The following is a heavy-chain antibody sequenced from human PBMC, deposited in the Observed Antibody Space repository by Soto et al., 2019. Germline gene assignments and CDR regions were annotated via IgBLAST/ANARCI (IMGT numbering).Heavy chain of an antibody. J-gene: IGHJ6*01. Sequence: EVQLVESGGGLVQPGGSLRLSCAASGLIFSDYHMDWVRQAPGKGLEWVGRIRRKANSYTTEYAASVKGRFTISGDDSKNTLYLQINILKPKETAVYYCAMLGGWCGEINDIGVWGQGTRVTVSS. V-gene: IGHV3-72*01. D-gene: IGHD6-19*01. CDR2: IRRKANSYTT. CDR3: AMLGGWCGEINDIGV. CDR1: GLIFSDYH.